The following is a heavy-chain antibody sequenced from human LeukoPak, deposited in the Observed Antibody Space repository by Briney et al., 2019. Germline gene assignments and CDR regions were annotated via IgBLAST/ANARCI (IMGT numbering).Heavy chain of an antibody. V-gene: IGHV3-33*01. CDR2: IWHDGSSE. D-gene: IGHD2-21*01. J-gene: IGHJ4*02. CDR3: SRDHEGACSGYFES. CDR1: FTIISND. Sequence: LGGSLRLSGASSFTIISNDGIWVVRQAPGKGLEWVAVIWHDGSSEFYADSVRGRFSISRDNSKNTVSLQMNNLRAEETHVYFLSRDHEGACSGYFESWGQGTLVTVSS.